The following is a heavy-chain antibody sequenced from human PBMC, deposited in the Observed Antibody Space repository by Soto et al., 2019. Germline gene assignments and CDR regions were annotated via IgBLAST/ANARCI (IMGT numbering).Heavy chain of an antibody. CDR2: IYHSGST. Sequence: PSETLSLTCAVSGGSISSSNWWSWVRQPPGKELEWIGEIYHSGSTNYNPPPKSRVTISVDTSKNQFSLTLSSVTAADTAVYYCARLPDYWGQGILVTVSS. D-gene: IGHD2-2*01. V-gene: IGHV4-4*02. CDR1: GGSISSSNW. CDR3: ARLPDY. J-gene: IGHJ4*02.